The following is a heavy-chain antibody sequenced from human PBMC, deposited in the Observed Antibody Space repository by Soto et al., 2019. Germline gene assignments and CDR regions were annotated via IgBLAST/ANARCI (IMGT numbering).Heavy chain of an antibody. CDR1: GSRVPWYW. D-gene: IGHD2-21*02. V-gene: IGHV5-51*01. CDR3: ARFPYCGADCYYYFDY. Sequence: PGASATISCRGSGSRVPWYWIGWVSQRAEKGLEWMGIIYPSDSDTRYSPSFQGQVTISADKSISTAYLQWSSLKASDTAMYYCARFPYCGADCYYYFDYWGQGPLVTVSS. CDR2: IYPSDSDT. J-gene: IGHJ4*02.